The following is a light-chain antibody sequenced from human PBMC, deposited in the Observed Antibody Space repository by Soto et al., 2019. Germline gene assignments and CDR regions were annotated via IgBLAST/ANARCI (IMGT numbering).Light chain of an antibody. CDR3: SSYTSSWV. CDR2: DVS. V-gene: IGLV2-14*01. Sequence: QSVLTQPASVSGSPGQSITISCTGTSSDVGGYNYVSWYQQHPGKAPKLMIYDVSNRPSGVSNRFSGSKSGNTASLTISGLQAEDEADYYCSSYTSSWVFATGTKVTVL. J-gene: IGLJ1*01. CDR1: SSDVGGYNY.